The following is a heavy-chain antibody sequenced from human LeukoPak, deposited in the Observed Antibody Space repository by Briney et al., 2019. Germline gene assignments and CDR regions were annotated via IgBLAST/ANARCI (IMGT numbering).Heavy chain of an antibody. V-gene: IGHV1-69*06. CDR2: IIPIFGTA. CDR3: ARMGGVAGSDY. J-gene: IGHJ4*02. Sequence: SVKGSCQASGGTLSSYAISWVRQAPGQGLEWMGGIIPIFGTANYAQKFQGRVTITADKSTSTAYMELSSLRSEDTAVYYCARMGGVAGSDYWGQGTLVTVSS. CDR1: GGTLSSYA. D-gene: IGHD6-19*01.